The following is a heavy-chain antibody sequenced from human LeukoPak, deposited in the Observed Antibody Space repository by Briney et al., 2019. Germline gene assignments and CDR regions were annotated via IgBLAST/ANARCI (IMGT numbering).Heavy chain of an antibody. CDR1: GYTSTSYG. D-gene: IGHD1-26*01. J-gene: IGHJ4*02. Sequence: GASVKVSCKASGYTSTSYGISWVRQAPGQGLEWMGWISAYNGNTNYAQKLQGRVTMTTDTSTSTAYMELRSLRSDDTAVYYCARVPRLFSGSYSDYWGQGTLVTVSS. V-gene: IGHV1-18*01. CDR2: ISAYNGNT. CDR3: ARVPRLFSGSYSDY.